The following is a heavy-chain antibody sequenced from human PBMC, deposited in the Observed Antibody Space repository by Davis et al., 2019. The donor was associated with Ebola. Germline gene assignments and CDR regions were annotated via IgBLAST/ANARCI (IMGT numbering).Heavy chain of an antibody. CDR3: ARDYYDSNGYLYYFDS. V-gene: IGHV4-34*01. D-gene: IGHD3-22*01. Sequence: SETLSLTCAVYGGSFSGYYWSWIRQPPGRGLEWIGEINHSGSTNYNPSLKSRAIISVDKSKNQFSLKLSSVTAADTAVYYCARDYYDSNGYLYYFDSWGQGTLVTVSS. J-gene: IGHJ4*02. CDR2: INHSGST. CDR1: GGSFSGYY.